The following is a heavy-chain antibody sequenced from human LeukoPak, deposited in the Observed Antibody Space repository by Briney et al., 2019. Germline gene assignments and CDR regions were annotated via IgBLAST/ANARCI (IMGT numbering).Heavy chain of an antibody. CDR2: ISAYNGNT. CDR1: GYTFTSYG. Sequence: ASVKVSCKASGYTFTSYGISWVRQAPGQGLEWMGWISAYNGNTNYAQKLQGRVTMTTDTSTSTAYMELRSLRSDDTAVYYCARDGIVVVVAATPDYYYYGMDVWGQGTTVTVSS. V-gene: IGHV1-18*01. CDR3: ARDGIVVVVAATPDYYYYGMDV. J-gene: IGHJ6*02. D-gene: IGHD2-15*01.